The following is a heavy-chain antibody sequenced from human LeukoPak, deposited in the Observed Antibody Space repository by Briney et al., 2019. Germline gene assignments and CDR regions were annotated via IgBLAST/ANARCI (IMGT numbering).Heavy chain of an antibody. J-gene: IGHJ4*02. CDR3: AKDSSGWYSYYFDY. Sequence: TGGSLRLSCAASGFTFSSYAMSGVRQAPGKGLEGVSAISGSGGSTYYADAVKGRFTISRDNSKNTLCLQMNSLRAEDTAVYYCAKDSSGWYSYYFDYWGQGTLVSVSS. D-gene: IGHD6-19*01. V-gene: IGHV3-23*01. CDR1: GFTFSSYA. CDR2: ISGSGGST.